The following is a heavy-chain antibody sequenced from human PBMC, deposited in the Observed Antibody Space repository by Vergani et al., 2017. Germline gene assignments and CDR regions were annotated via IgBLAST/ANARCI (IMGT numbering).Heavy chain of an antibody. J-gene: IGHJ5*02. CDR2: IYYSGST. D-gene: IGHD3-10*01. V-gene: IGHV4-34*11. Sequence: QVQLQQWGAGLLKPSETLSLTCAVYGGSFSGYYWSWIRQPPGKGLEWIGYIYYSGSTNYNPSLKSRVTISVDTSKNQFSLKLSSVTAADTAVYYCARELNLWFGDLMAAIWFDPWGQGTLVTVSS. CDR1: GGSFSGYY. CDR3: ARELNLWFGDLMAAIWFDP.